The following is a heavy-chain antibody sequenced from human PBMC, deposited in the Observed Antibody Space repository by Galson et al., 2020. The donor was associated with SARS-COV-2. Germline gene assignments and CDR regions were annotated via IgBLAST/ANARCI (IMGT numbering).Heavy chain of an antibody. D-gene: IGHD3-22*01. CDR1: GFTFSSYW. CDR2: IKQDGSEK. CDR3: ARGDWYYDSSSDAFDI. V-gene: IGHV3-7*01. Sequence: PGGSLRLSCAASGFTFSSYWMSWVRQAPGKGLEWVANIKQDGSEKYYVDSVKGRFTISRDNAKNSLYLQMNSLRAEDTAVYYCARGDWYYDSSSDAFDIWGQGTMVTVSS. J-gene: IGHJ3*02.